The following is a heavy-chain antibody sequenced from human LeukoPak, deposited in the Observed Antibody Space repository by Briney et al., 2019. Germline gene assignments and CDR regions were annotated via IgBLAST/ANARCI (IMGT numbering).Heavy chain of an antibody. CDR2: INPNSGGT. CDR1: GYTFTGYY. J-gene: IGHJ4*02. D-gene: IGHD6-13*01. V-gene: IGHV1-2*04. CDR3: ARVSSSSWWALDY. Sequence: ASVKVSCKASGYTFTGYYMHWVRQAPGQGPERMGWINPNSGGTNYAQKFQGWVTMTRDTSISTAYMELSRLRSDDTAVYYCARVSSSSWWALDYWGQGTLVTVSS.